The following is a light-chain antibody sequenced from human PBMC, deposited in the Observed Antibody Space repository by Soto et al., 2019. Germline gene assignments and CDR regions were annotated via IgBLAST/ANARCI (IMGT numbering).Light chain of an antibody. CDR3: QQYGSSPYT. V-gene: IGKV3-20*01. Sequence: EIVLTQSPGTLSLSPRERATLSCRATQSVSSSYLAWYQQEPGQAPRLLIYGASSRATGIPDRFSGSGSGSDFTLSISRLGPEDWAVYYCQQYGSSPYTFGQGTKVEIK. CDR2: GAS. CDR1: QSVSSSY. J-gene: IGKJ2*01.